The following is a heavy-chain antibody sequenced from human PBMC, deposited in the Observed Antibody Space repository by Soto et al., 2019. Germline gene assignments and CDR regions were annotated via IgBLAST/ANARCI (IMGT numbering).Heavy chain of an antibody. CDR2: IYHSGST. D-gene: IGHD1-1*01. CDR3: ARVGRYNYGSTYYFDY. J-gene: IGHJ4*02. V-gene: IGHV4-4*02. CDR1: GGSISSGDW. Sequence: SETLSLTCAVSGGSISSGDWRSWVRQPPGKGLEWIAEIYHSGSTNYNPSLKSRVTMSVDKSKSQFSLSLSSVTAADTAVYYCARVGRYNYGSTYYFDYWGQGTLVTVSS.